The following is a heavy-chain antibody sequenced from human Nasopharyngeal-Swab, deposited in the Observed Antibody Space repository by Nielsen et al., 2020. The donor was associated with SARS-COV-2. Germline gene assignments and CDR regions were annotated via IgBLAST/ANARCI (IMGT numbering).Heavy chain of an antibody. V-gene: IGHV3-43*02. CDR2: ISGDGGST. CDR1: GFTLSSYS. CDR3: AKGYYYYYMDV. Sequence: GESLKISCAASGFTLSSYSMNWVRQAPGKGLEWVSLISGDGGSTYYADSVKGRFTISRDNSKNSLYLQMNSLRTEDTALYYCAKGYYYYYMDVWGKGTTVTVSS. J-gene: IGHJ6*03.